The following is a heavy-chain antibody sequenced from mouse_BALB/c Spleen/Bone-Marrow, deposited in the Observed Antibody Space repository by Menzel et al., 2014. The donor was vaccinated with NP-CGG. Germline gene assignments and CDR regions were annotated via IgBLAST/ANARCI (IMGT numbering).Heavy chain of an antibody. CDR1: GFNIKDYY. CDR2: IDPENGNT. J-gene: IGHJ3*01. V-gene: IGHV14-1*02. D-gene: IGHD2-3*01. Sequence: VQLQQPGAELVRPGALVKLSCKASGFNIKDYYMHWVKRRPEQGLEWIGWIDPENGNTIYDPKFQGKASITADTSSNTAYLQLSSLTSEDTAVYYCAPIYDGYYVAWFAYWGQGTLVTVSA. CDR3: APIYDGYYVAWFAY.